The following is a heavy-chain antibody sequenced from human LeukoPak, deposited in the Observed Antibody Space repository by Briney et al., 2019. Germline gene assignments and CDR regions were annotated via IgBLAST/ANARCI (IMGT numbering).Heavy chain of an antibody. CDR1: GFTFTSSA. Sequence: GASVKVSCKASGFTFTSSAVQWVRQARGQRLEWIGWIVVGRGNTNYAQKFQERVTITRDMSTSTAYMELSSLRSEDTAVYYCAAAVTTGGAFDIWGQGTMVTVSS. CDR3: AAAVTTGGAFDI. CDR2: IVVGRGNT. J-gene: IGHJ3*02. V-gene: IGHV1-58*01. D-gene: IGHD4-17*01.